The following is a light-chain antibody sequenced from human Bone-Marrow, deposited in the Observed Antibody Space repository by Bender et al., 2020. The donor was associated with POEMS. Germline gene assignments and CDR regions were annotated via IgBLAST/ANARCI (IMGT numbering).Light chain of an antibody. CDR2: DVS. V-gene: IGLV2-14*01. CDR3: QSFDTSLSGWV. J-gene: IGLJ3*02. CDR1: SSDVGGYNY. Sequence: QSALTQPASVSGSPGQSITISCTGTSSDVGGYNYVSWYQQHPGKAPKLMIYDVSNRPSGVPDRFSGSKSGTSVSLAITGLQAEDEADYYCQSFDTSLSGWVFGAGTKLTV.